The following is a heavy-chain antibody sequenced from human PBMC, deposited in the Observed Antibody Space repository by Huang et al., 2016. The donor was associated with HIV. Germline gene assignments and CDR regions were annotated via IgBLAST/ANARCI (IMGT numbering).Heavy chain of an antibody. D-gene: IGHD3-3*01. CDR3: ARKGRDDFWSGYPDY. CDR1: GFTLSDYY. J-gene: IGHJ4*02. V-gene: IGHV3-11*04. CDR2: ISSTGNTI. Sequence: QVQLVESGGGLVKPGGSLRLSCAASGFTLSDYYMSWIRQEPGKGLEWVSYISSTGNTIYYPDSVKGRFTISRDNAKNSLFLQMNSRRAEDTAIYYCARKGRDDFWSGYPDYWGQGTLVTVSS.